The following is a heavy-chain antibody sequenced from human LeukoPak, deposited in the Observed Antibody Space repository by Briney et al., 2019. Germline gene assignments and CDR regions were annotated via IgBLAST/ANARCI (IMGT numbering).Heavy chain of an antibody. CDR3: ARDLVREVVGDYMDV. CDR1: GYTFTGYY. D-gene: IGHD3-10*01. Sequence: VASVKVSCKASGYTFTGYYMHWVRQAPGQGLEWMGWINPNSGGTNYAQKFQGRVTMTRDTSISTAYMELSRLRSDDTAVYYCARDLVREVVGDYMDVWGKGTTVTVSS. CDR2: INPNSGGT. V-gene: IGHV1-2*02. J-gene: IGHJ6*03.